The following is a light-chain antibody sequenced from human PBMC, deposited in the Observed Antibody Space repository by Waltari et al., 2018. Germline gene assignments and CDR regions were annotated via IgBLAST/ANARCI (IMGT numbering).Light chain of an antibody. CDR3: QQFNSNSWT. CDR2: QAS. CDR1: QCVSRW. Sequence: DIQMTQSPSTLSASVGDRVTITCRASQCVSRWLAWYQQKPGKAPKLLIYQASTLESGVPSRFSGSSSGTQFTLTISSLQPDDFATYYCQQFNSNSWTFGQGTKVEIQ. V-gene: IGKV1-5*03. J-gene: IGKJ1*01.